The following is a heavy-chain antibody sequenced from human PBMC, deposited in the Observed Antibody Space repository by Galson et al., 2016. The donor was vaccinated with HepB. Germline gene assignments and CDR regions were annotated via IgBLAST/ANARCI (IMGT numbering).Heavy chain of an antibody. CDR2: IYYTGST. J-gene: IGHJ1*01. CDR1: GGSFSSSSNY. CDR3: VRIFYDYVWGSHRPSCFPH. D-gene: IGHD3-16*02. V-gene: IGHV4-39*01. Sequence: ETLSLTCSVSGGSFSSSSNYWGWIRQPPGKGLEWIGSIYYTGSTYYNPSLKSRVTMSVDTSKSQFSLKLSFATAADTAVYYCVRIFYDYVWGSHRPSCFPHWGQGTLVTVSS.